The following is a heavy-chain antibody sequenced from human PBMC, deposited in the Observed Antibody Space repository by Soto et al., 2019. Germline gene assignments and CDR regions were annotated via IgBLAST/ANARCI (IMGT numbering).Heavy chain of an antibody. D-gene: IGHD5-18*01. CDR2: INPNSGGT. CDR3: ARDLLVGIQLWGYYYYYGMDV. V-gene: IGHV1-2*02. J-gene: IGHJ6*02. Sequence: ASVKVSCKASGYTFTGYYMHWVRQAPGQGLEWMGWINPNSGGTNYAQKFQGRVTMTRDTSISTAYMELSRLRSDDTAVYYCARDLLVGIQLWGYYYYYGMDVWGQGTTVTV. CDR1: GYTFTGYY.